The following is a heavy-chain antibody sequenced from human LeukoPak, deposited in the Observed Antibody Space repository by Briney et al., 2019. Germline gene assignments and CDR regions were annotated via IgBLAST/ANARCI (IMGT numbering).Heavy chain of an antibody. CDR2: ISSSGSTI. J-gene: IGHJ4*02. CDR1: GFTFSDYY. D-gene: IGHD2-2*01. Sequence: GGSLRLSCAASGFTFSDYYMSWIRQAPGKGLEWVSYISSSGSTIYYADSVKGRFTISRDNAKNSLYLQMNSLRAEDTAVYYCAKIAAWGVVPADPYYFDYWGQGTLVTVSS. V-gene: IGHV3-11*04. CDR3: AKIAAWGVVPADPYYFDY.